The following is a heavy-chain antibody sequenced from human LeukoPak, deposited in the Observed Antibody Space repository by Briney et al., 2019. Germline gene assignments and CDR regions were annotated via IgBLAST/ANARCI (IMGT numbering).Heavy chain of an antibody. J-gene: IGHJ4*02. Sequence: SETLSLTCTVSGDSIRSYYWSWIRQPAGKGLEWIGLIYTSGSTNYNPSLKSRLTMSVDTSKNQFSLKLSSVTAADTAVYYCARVKGGAIDVWGQETLVTVSS. D-gene: IGHD3-16*01. CDR2: IYTSGST. CDR3: ARVKGGAIDV. CDR1: GDSIRSYY. V-gene: IGHV4-4*07.